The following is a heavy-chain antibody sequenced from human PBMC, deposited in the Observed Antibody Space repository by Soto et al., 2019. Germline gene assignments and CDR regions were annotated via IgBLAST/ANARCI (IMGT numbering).Heavy chain of an antibody. V-gene: IGHV1-69*01. Sequence: QVQLVQSGAEVKKPGSSVKVSCKASGGTFGSYAISWVRQAPGQGLEWMGGIIPIFGTANYAQKFQGRVTITADESTSTAYMELSSLRSEDTAVYYCASPEMATTYYYYYGMDVWGQGTTVTVSS. CDR3: ASPEMATTYYYYYGMDV. CDR2: IIPIFGTA. D-gene: IGHD5-12*01. J-gene: IGHJ6*02. CDR1: GGTFGSYA.